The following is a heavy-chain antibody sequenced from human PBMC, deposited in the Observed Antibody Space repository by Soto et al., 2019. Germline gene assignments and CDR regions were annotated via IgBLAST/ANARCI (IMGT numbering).Heavy chain of an antibody. Sequence: EVQLLESGGGLVQPGGSLRLSCAASGFTFSSYAMSWVRQAPGKGLGWVSAISGSGGSTYYADTVKGRFTISRDDHKKALNRPMSSVRAADAGVEDCAPAGAVPRFRCWGQGTLVTVSS. CDR1: GFTFSSYA. CDR2: ISGSGGST. V-gene: IGHV3-23*01. J-gene: IGHJ4*02. CDR3: APAGAVPRFRC. D-gene: IGHD1-26*01.